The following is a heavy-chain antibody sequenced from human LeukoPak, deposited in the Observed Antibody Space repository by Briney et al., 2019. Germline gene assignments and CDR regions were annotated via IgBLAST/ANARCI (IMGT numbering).Heavy chain of an antibody. D-gene: IGHD2-2*01. CDR1: AFTLSELS. J-gene: IGHJ6*03. V-gene: IGHV1-24*01. CDR2: FDTALGQF. CDR3: ATGVICATTTCPGYRNYYFFMDV. Sequence: ASVKVSSKVSAFTLSELSMHRVRQAPGKGLEWGGGFDTALGQFIYGQSFPARVILTEEASTNTAFMEVTSMRPDDTAVYYCATGVICATTTCPGYRNYYFFMDVWGEGAAVTVSS.